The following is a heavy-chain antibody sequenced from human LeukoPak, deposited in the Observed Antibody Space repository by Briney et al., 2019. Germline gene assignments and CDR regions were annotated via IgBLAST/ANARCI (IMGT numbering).Heavy chain of an antibody. V-gene: IGHV5-51*01. CDR3: AVLAYGDYVGGYFDY. D-gene: IGHD4-17*01. CDR1: GYSFTSYW. CDR2: IYPGDSDT. J-gene: IGHJ4*02. Sequence: GESLKISCKGSGYSFTSYWIGWVRQMPGKGLEWMGIIYPGDSDTRYSPSFQGQVTISADKSISTAYLQWSSLKASDTAMYYCAVLAYGDYVGGYFDYWGQGTLVTVSS.